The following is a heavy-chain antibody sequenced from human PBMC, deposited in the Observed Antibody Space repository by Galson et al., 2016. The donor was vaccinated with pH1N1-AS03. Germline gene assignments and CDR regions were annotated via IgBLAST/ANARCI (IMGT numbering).Heavy chain of an antibody. D-gene: IGHD3-10*01. J-gene: IGHJ4*02. Sequence: SLRLSCAASGFVFSSSAIHWVRQAPGKGLEWGAVIAKDGTTKFDADFVKGRFTISRDNSRNTLYLEMSRLTPEDTAVYYCAREGTGIVRSYRGSLDSWGQGTLVTVTS. CDR1: GFVFSSSA. CDR3: AREGTGIVRSYRGSLDS. CDR2: IAKDGTTK. V-gene: IGHV3-30*19.